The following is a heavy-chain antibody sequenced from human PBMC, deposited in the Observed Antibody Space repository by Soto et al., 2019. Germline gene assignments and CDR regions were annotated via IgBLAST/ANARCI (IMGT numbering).Heavy chain of an antibody. J-gene: IGHJ6*02. V-gene: IGHV3-30-3*01. Sequence: SLRLSCTASGFTFSSYAMHWVRKATGKGLEWVAVISYDGSNKYYADSVKGRFTISRDNSKNTLYLQMNSLRAEDTAVYYCAGDYREYSGHALGGGYYDYYGMDVWGQGTTVTVSS. CDR2: ISYDGSNK. D-gene: IGHD5-12*01. CDR1: GFTFSSYA. CDR3: AGDYREYSGHALGGGYYDYYGMDV.